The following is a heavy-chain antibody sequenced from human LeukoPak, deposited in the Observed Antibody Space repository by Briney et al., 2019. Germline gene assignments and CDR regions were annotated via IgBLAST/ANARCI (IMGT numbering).Heavy chain of an antibody. Sequence: GVSLRLSCAASGFTVSSNYMTWVRQAPGKGLEWVANIKQDGSKKSYVDSVKGRFTISRDNAKNSLYLQMNSLRAEDTAIYYCTRVGYIDEGIDYWGQGTLVTVSS. D-gene: IGHD5-24*01. CDR2: IKQDGSKK. V-gene: IGHV3-7*04. CDR3: TRVGYIDEGIDY. J-gene: IGHJ4*02. CDR1: GFTVSSNY.